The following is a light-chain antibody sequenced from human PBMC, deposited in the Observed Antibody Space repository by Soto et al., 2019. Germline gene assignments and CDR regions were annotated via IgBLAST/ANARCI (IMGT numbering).Light chain of an antibody. Sequence: EIVMTQSPASLSVSPGERATLSCRASQSISRTLAWYQQKPGQAPRLLIYGASTRATGIPARFSGRGSGTDFTLTISSLQSEDFAVYYCQNYDSWRYTFGQGTKLEIK. V-gene: IGKV3-15*01. CDR2: GAS. CDR1: QSISRT. J-gene: IGKJ2*01. CDR3: QNYDSWRYT.